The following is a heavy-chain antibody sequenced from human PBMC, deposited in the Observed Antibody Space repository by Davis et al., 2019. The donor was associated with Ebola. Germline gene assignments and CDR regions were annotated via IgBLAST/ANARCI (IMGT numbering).Heavy chain of an antibody. D-gene: IGHD4-17*01. J-gene: IGHJ5*02. CDR2: ISVRSIT. CDR1: GFIFSSYA. Sequence: GESLEISCAASGFIFSSYAMSWVRQAPGKGLEWVSSISVRSITYHADSVKGRFTISRDNSKNTLYLQMNSLRAEDTAVYYCAKVHPPTTVTTGWFDPWGQGTLGTVAS. V-gene: IGHV3-23*01. CDR3: AKVHPPTTVTTGWFDP.